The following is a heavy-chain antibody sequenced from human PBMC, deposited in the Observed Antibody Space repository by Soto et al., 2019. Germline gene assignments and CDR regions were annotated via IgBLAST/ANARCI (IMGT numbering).Heavy chain of an antibody. V-gene: IGHV3-23*01. CDR2: ISNRSDCT. D-gene: IGHD6-19*01. CDR3: AMNFMAVDGSFDY. J-gene: IGHJ4*02. Sequence: GGSLRLSCAASGFTFSSYSMNWVRQAPGKGLEWVSAISNRSDCTYYADSVKGRFTISRDNSKNTLFLQMSSLRVEDTAVYYCAMNFMAVDGSFDYWGQGSLVTVSS. CDR1: GFTFSSYS.